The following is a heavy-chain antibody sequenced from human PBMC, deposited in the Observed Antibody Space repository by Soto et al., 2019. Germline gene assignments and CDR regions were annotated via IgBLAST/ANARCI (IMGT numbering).Heavy chain of an antibody. CDR2: MNPNSGNT. Sequence: ASVKVSCKASGYTFTSYDINWVRQATGQGLEWMGWMNPNSGNTGYAQKFQGRVTMTRNTSISTAYMELSSLRSEDTAVYYCARSDTSLGYYYYYGMDVWGQGTTVTVSS. V-gene: IGHV1-8*01. J-gene: IGHJ6*02. CDR1: GYTFTSYD. D-gene: IGHD3-16*01. CDR3: ARSDTSLGYYYYYGMDV.